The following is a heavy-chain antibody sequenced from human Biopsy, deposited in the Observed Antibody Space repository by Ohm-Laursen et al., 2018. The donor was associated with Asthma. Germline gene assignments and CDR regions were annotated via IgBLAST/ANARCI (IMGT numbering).Heavy chain of an antibody. V-gene: IGHV1-3*01. CDR2: LNPVNGNT. D-gene: IGHD1-26*01. Sequence: GSSVKVSCKASGGAFSNFAISWVRQAPGQGLEWMAWLNPVNGNTKYSQQFQGRVTITRDTSASTAYMELSSLTSEDTAVFYCAREVGATRYDPWGQGTLVTVSS. J-gene: IGHJ5*02. CDR1: GGAFSNFA. CDR3: AREVGATRYDP.